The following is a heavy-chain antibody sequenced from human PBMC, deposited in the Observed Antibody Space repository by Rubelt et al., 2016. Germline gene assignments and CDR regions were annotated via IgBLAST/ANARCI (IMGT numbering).Heavy chain of an antibody. J-gene: IGHJ4*02. CDR2: VSYDGSNK. CDR1: GFTLSSYA. CDR3: ARDYSSRWTYCFDH. Sequence: PGRSLRLSCAASGFTLSSYAMHWVRQAPGKGLEWVAVVSYDGSNKYYPDSVKGRFTISRNNSKNTLYLQMNSLRAEDTAVYYCARDYSSRWTYCFDHWGQGTLVTVSS. V-gene: IGHV3-30*04. D-gene: IGHD6-13*01.